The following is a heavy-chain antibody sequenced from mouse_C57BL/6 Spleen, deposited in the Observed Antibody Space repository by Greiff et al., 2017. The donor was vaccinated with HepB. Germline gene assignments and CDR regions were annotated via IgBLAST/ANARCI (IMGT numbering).Heavy chain of an antibody. CDR2: IDPYDSYT. Sequence: QVQLQQPGAELVMPGASVKLSCKASGYTFTSYWMHWVKQRPGQGLEWIGEIDPYDSYTNYNQKFKGKSTLTVDKSSSTAYMQLSSLASEDSAVYYCARRNLTSVVSAGYFDVWGTGTTVTVSS. CDR1: GYTFTSYW. D-gene: IGHD1-1*01. CDR3: ARRNLTSVVSAGYFDV. J-gene: IGHJ1*03. V-gene: IGHV1-69*01.